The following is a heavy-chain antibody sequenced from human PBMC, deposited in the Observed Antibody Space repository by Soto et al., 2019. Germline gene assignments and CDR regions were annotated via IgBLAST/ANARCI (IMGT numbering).Heavy chain of an antibody. CDR3: AREGVYYDILPGVWIGRDYYYGMDV. J-gene: IGHJ6*01. Sequence: ASVKVSCKASGYTFTGYYMHWVRQAPGQGLEWMGWINPNSGGTNYAQKFQGWVTMTRDTSISTAYMELSRLRSDDTAVYYCAREGVYYDILPGVWIGRDYYYGMDVWGQGSTVTVS. CDR2: INPNSGGT. V-gene: IGHV1-2*04. CDR1: GYTFTGYY. D-gene: IGHD3-9*01.